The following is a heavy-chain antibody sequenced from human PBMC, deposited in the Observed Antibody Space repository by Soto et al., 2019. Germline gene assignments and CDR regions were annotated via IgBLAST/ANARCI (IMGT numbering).Heavy chain of an antibody. CDR1: GFTFSSYA. CDR2: ISGSGGST. CDR3: AYRLGGITIFGLDAFDI. D-gene: IGHD3-3*01. V-gene: IGHV3-23*01. Sequence: GGSLRLSCAASGFTFSSYAMSWVRQAPGKGLEWVSAISGSGGSTYYADSVKGRFTISRDNSKNTLYLQMNSLRAEDTAVYYCAYRLGGITIFGLDAFDIWGQGTMVTVSS. J-gene: IGHJ3*02.